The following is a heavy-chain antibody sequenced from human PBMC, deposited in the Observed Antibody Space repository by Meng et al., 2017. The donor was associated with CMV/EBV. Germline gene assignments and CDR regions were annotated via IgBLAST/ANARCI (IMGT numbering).Heavy chain of an antibody. Sequence: GESLKISCAASGFTFSRYRMHWVRQAPGNGLEWVAVISYDGSNKYYADSVKGRFTISRDNSKNTLYLQMNSLRADDTAVYYCARAHSGDYYDSNGYYYYYGMDVWGQGTTVTVSS. CDR3: ARAHSGDYYDSNGYYYYYGMDV. V-gene: IGHV3-30-3*01. CDR1: GFTFSRYR. D-gene: IGHD3-22*01. CDR2: ISYDGSNK. J-gene: IGHJ6*02.